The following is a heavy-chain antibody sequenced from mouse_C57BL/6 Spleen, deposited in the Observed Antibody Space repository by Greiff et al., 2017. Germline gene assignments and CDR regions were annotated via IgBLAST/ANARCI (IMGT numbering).Heavy chain of an antibody. CDR2: ISSGSSTI. CDR3: ARVYGSSYGYFDV. Sequence: DVKLVESGGGLVKPGGSLKLSCAASGFTFSDYGMHWVRQAPEKGLEWVAYISSGSSTIYYADTVKGRFTISRDNAKNTLFLQMTSLRSEDTAMYYCARVYGSSYGYFDVWGTGTTVTVSS. J-gene: IGHJ1*03. D-gene: IGHD1-1*01. V-gene: IGHV5-17*01. CDR1: GFTFSDYG.